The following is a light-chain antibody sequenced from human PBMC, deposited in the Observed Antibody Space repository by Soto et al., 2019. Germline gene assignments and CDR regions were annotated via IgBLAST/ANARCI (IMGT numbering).Light chain of an antibody. CDR2: EAS. J-gene: IGLJ2*01. CDR3: SSYTATNIPV. Sequence: QSALTQPASVSGSPGQSITISCTGTSSDIGGYNYVSWYQHHPGKAPKLIIYEASKRPSEISNRFSGSKSGNMASLTISGLQAEDEADYYCSSYTATNIPVFGGGTKLTVL. CDR1: SSDIGGYNY. V-gene: IGLV2-14*01.